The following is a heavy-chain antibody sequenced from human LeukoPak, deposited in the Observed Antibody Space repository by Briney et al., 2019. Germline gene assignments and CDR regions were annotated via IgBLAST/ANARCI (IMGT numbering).Heavy chain of an antibody. V-gene: IGHV3-33*08. CDR2: IWYDGSNK. Sequence: PGGSLRLSCAASGFTFSSYAMHWVRQAPGKGLEWVALIWYDGSNKYYADSVKGRFTISRDNSKNTLYLQMNSLRAEDTAVYYCARTATVTTRQTYNWFDPWGQGTLVTVSS. CDR3: ARTATVTTRQTYNWFDP. J-gene: IGHJ5*02. CDR1: GFTFSSYA. D-gene: IGHD4-17*01.